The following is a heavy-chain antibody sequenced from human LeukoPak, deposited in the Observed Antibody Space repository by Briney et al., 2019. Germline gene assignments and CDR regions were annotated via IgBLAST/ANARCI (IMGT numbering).Heavy chain of an antibody. V-gene: IGHV3-23*01. Sequence: GGSLRLSCVVSGIPFSDYYMNWIRQAPGKGLEWVSVVTASGGSTYHADSVKGRSTISRDNSKNTLYLQMNSLRAEDTAVYYCAKGSSSFDYWGQGTLVTVSS. J-gene: IGHJ4*02. CDR2: VTASGGST. D-gene: IGHD3-10*01. CDR1: GIPFSDYY. CDR3: AKGSSSFDY.